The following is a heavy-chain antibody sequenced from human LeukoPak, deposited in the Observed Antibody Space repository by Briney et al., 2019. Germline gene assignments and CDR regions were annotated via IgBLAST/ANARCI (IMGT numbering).Heavy chain of an antibody. CDR2: INANSGGT. Sequence: ASVKVSCKASGYTFTGYYIHWVRQAPGQGLECVGWINANSGGTNYAQKFQGRVTMTRDTSISTAYMELSRLRSDDTAVYYCARGGSGSFFSWLHTWGQGTLVTVSS. J-gene: IGHJ5*02. D-gene: IGHD3-10*01. V-gene: IGHV1-2*02. CDR3: ARGGSGSFFSWLHT. CDR1: GYTFTGYY.